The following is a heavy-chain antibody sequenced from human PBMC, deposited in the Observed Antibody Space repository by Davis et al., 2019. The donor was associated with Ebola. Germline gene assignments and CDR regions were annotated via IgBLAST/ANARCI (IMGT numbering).Heavy chain of an antibody. V-gene: IGHV3-48*02. CDR3: ARGGLGYCSGGSCYGHDAFDI. J-gene: IGHJ3*02. CDR1: GFTFSSYS. Sequence: GDSLKISCAASGFTFSSYSMNWVRQAPGKGLEWVSYISSSSSTIYYADPVKGRFTISRDNAKNSLDLQMNSLRDEETAVYYCARGGLGYCSGGSCYGHDAFDIWGQGTMVTVSS. CDR2: ISSSSSTI. D-gene: IGHD2-15*01.